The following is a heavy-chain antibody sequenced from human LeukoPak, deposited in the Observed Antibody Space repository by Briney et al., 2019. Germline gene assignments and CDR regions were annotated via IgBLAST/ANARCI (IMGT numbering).Heavy chain of an antibody. CDR3: TRDQGEYSSSWYRYYFDY. J-gene: IGHJ4*02. V-gene: IGHV3-49*03. Sequence: PGGXLRLSCTASGFTFGDYAMSWFRQAPGKGLEGVGFIRSKGYGGTTEYAASVKARFTISRDHSKTIAYLQMNSLKTEDTAVYYCTRDQGEYSSSWYRYYFDYWGQGTLVTVSS. CDR2: IRSKGYGGTT. CDR1: GFTFGDYA. D-gene: IGHD6-13*01.